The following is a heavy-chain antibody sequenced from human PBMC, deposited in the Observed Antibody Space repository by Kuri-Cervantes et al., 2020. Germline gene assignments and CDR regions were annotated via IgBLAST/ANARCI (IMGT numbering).Heavy chain of an antibody. CDR1: GFTFSSYA. Sequence: GGSLRLSCAASGFTFSSYAMHWVRQAPGKGLEWVAVISYDGSNKYYADSVKGRFTISRDNSKNTLYLQMNSLRADDTAVYYCAREGIAVAGDHYYYYYGMDVWGQGTTVTVSS. CDR2: ISYDGSNK. CDR3: AREGIAVAGDHYYYYYGMDV. J-gene: IGHJ6*02. V-gene: IGHV3-30-3*01. D-gene: IGHD6-19*01.